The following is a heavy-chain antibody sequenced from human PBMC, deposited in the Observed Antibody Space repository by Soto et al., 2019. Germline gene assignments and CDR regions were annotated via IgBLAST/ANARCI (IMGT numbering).Heavy chain of an antibody. Sequence: GSLPPLVNPTHTLTLTCTFSGLSLSTSGMGVGWIRQPPGTALEWLALLYWDDDKRYSPSLTSRLTITKDTSKTQVVLTMTNMDPVDTATYYCAHSWRYYYDSSGYFYFDYWGHGTMGTVYS. CDR3: AHSWRYYYDSSGYFYFDY. CDR1: GLSLSTSGMG. J-gene: IGHJ4*01. CDR2: LYWDDDK. V-gene: IGHV2-5*02. D-gene: IGHD3-22*01.